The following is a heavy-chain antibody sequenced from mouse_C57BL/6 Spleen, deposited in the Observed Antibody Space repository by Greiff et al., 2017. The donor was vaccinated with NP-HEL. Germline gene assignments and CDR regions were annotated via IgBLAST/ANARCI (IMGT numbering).Heavy chain of an antibody. CDR2: IYPGSGNT. CDR1: GYTFTDYY. Sequence: VQLQQSGAELVRPGASVKLSCKASGYTFTDYYINWVKQRPGQGLEWIARIYPGSGNTYYNEKFKGKATLTAEKSSSTAYMQLSSLTSEDSAVYFCARRGIYDWYFDVWGTGTTVTVSS. CDR3: ARRGIYDWYFDV. V-gene: IGHV1-76*01. J-gene: IGHJ1*03. D-gene: IGHD2-3*01.